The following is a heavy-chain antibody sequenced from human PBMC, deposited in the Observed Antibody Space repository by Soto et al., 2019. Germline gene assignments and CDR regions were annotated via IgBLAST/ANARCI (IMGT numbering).Heavy chain of an antibody. CDR1: GFSFSNYG. Sequence: QVHLVESGGGVVQPGRSLRLSCEGSGFSFSNYGIHWVRQAPGKGLEWVAVISHDGNSHHLADSVRGRFTISRDNSKNTVFLHMTSLRHEDSAVYHCVKAQERSAQYFAVVITAFDFWGQGTMVTVSS. CDR2: ISHDGNSH. V-gene: IGHV3-30*18. J-gene: IGHJ3*01. CDR3: VKAQERSAQYFAVVITAFDF. D-gene: IGHD3-22*01.